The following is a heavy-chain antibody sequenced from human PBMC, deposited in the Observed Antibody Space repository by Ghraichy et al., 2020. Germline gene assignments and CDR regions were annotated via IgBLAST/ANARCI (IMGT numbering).Heavy chain of an antibody. V-gene: IGHV4-39*01. CDR2: INYSGST. CDR3: ARKGIELWARYYMDV. J-gene: IGHJ6*03. CDR1: GASISSGTYY. Sequence: SETLSLTCTVSGASISSGTYYWGWIRQPPGKGLEWIGSINYSGSTYYNPSLKSRVTISVDTSKNQFSLKLSSVTAADTAVYYCARKGIELWARYYMDVWGKGTTVTVSS. D-gene: IGHD5-18*01.